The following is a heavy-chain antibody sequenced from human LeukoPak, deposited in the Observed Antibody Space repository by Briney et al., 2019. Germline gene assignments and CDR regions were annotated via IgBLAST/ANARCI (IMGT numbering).Heavy chain of an antibody. V-gene: IGHV1-69*05. D-gene: IGHD2-15*01. Sequence: SVKVSCKASGGTFSSYAISWVRQAPGQGLEWMGRIIPIFGTANYAQKFQCRVTITTDESTSTAYMELSSLRSEDTAVYYCACSDYYYYYMDVWGKGTTVTVSS. CDR2: IIPIFGTA. J-gene: IGHJ6*03. CDR1: GGTFSSYA. CDR3: ACSDYYYYYMDV.